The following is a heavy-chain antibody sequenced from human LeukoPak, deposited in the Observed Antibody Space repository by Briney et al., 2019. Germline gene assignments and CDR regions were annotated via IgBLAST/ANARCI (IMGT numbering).Heavy chain of an antibody. J-gene: IGHJ4*02. V-gene: IGHV3-23*01. CDR3: AKGDGSVTYYIGGY. CDR2: TSDSGGNT. Sequence: GGSLRLSCAASGFTFSDYAMSWVRQAPGKGLEWVSSTSDSGGNTYYADSVKGRLTISRDNSRNTLYLQMNSLRAEDTAVYYCAKGDGSVTYYIGGYWGQGTLVTVSS. CDR1: GFTFSDYA. D-gene: IGHD3-10*01.